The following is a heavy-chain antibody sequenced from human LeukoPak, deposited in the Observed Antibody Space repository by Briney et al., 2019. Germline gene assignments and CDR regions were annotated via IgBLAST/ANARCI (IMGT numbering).Heavy chain of an antibody. V-gene: IGHV3-53*01. D-gene: IGHD4-17*01. CDR3: AREGYGDYKPDYYYYGMDV. CDR1: GFTVSSNY. CDR2: IYSGGST. J-gene: IGHJ6*02. Sequence: PGGSLRLSCAASGFTVSSNYMSWVRQAPGKRLEWVSVIYSGGSTYYADSVKGRFTISRDNSKNTLYLQMNSLRAEDTAVYYCAREGYGDYKPDYYYYGMDVWGQGTTVTVSS.